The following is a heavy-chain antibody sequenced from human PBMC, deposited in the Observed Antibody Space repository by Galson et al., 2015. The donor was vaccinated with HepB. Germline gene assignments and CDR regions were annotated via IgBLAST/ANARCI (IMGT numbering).Heavy chain of an antibody. D-gene: IGHD3-16*01. CDR3: ARGRRDWGAFDI. Sequence: LSLTCAVYGGSFSGYYWSWIRQPPGKGLEWIGEINHSGSTNYNPSLKSRVTISVDTSKNQFSLKLSSVTAADTAVYYCARGRRDWGAFDIWGQGPMVTVSS. CDR1: GGSFSGYY. CDR2: INHSGST. V-gene: IGHV4-34*01. J-gene: IGHJ3*02.